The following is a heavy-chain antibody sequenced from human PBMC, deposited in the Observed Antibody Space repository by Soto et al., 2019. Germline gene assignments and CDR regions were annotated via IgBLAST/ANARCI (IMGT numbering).Heavy chain of an antibody. CDR3: AREGGGEYVPRLVRNWFDP. V-gene: IGHV1-69*12. Sequence: QVQLVQSGAEVKKPGSSVKVSCKASGGTFSSYAISWVRQAPGQGLEWMGVIIPIFGTANYAQKFQGRVTITADESTSTADMELSSLRSEDTAVYYCAREGGGEYVPRLVRNWFDPWGQGTLVTVSS. CDR2: IIPIFGTA. CDR1: GGTFSSYA. D-gene: IGHD3-10*01. J-gene: IGHJ5*02.